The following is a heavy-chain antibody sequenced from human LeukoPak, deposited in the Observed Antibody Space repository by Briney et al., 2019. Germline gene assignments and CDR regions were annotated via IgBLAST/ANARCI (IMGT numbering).Heavy chain of an antibody. D-gene: IGHD3-3*01. CDR2: INHSGST. V-gene: IGHV4-34*01. J-gene: IGHJ4*02. Sequence: GSLRLSCAASGFTFSSYAMHWVRQAPGKGLEWIGEINHSGSTNYNSSLKSRVTISVDTSKNQFSLKLSSVTAADTAVYYCARRGGLTLFGVVMEHYFDYWGQGSLVTVSS. CDR1: GFTFSSYA. CDR3: ARRGGLTLFGVVMEHYFDY.